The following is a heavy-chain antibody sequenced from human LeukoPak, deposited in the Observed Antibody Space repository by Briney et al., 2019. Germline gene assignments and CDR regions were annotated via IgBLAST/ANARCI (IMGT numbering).Heavy chain of an antibody. CDR1: GFTFSSYS. CDR2: ISSSSSYI. Sequence: PGGSLRLSCAASGFTFSSYSMNWVRQAPGKGLEWVSYISSSSSYIYYADSVKGRFTISRDNAKNSLYLQMNSLRAEDTAVYYCARAMVRGVGSYWGQGTLVTVSS. J-gene: IGHJ4*02. V-gene: IGHV3-21*05. CDR3: ARAMVRGVGSY. D-gene: IGHD3-10*01.